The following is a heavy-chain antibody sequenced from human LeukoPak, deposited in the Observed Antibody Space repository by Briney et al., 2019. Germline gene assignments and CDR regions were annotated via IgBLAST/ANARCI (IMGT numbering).Heavy chain of an antibody. Sequence: PSQTLSLTCTVSGGSISSGGYYWSWIRQHPGKGLEWIGYIYYSGSTYYNPSLKSRVTISVDTSKNQFSLKLSSVTAADTAVYYCARTSRYCSSTSCYTDHFDYWGQGTPVTVSP. D-gene: IGHD2-2*02. V-gene: IGHV4-31*03. CDR1: GGSISSGGYY. CDR3: ARTSRYCSSTSCYTDHFDY. J-gene: IGHJ4*02. CDR2: IYYSGST.